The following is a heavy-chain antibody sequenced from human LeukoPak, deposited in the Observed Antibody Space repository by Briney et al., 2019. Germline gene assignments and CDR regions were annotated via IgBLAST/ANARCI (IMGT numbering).Heavy chain of an antibody. CDR3: ARERYYDYVWGSYRFFDY. V-gene: IGHV3-11*01. Sequence: GGSLRLSCAASGFTFSDYYMSWIRQAPGKGLEWVLYISSSGSTIYYADSVKGRFTISRDNAKNSLYLQMNSLRAEDTAVYYCARERYYDYVWGSYRFFDYWGQGTLVTVSS. J-gene: IGHJ4*02. CDR2: ISSSGSTI. CDR1: GFTFSDYY. D-gene: IGHD3-16*02.